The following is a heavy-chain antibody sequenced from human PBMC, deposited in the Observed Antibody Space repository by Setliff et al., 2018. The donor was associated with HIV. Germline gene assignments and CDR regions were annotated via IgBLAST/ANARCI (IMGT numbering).Heavy chain of an antibody. J-gene: IGHJ4*02. D-gene: IGHD2-8*01. CDR2: IIPAFGTA. CDR1: GGTFSSYA. V-gene: IGHV1-69*13. Sequence: GASVKVSCKASGGTFSSYAITWVRQAPGQGLEWMGGIIPAFGTANYAQKFQGRLTISADESATTAYMELSSLRSDDTAVYYCARDGLLMAGIRFDYWGQGTLVTVSS. CDR3: ARDGLLMAGIRFDY.